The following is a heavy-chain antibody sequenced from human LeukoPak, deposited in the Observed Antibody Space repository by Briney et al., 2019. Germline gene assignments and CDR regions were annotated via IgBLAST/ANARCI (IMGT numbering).Heavy chain of an antibody. D-gene: IGHD6-19*01. CDR3: ARMEQSTYYYYGMDV. Sequence: PGGSLRLSCAASGFTFGSYSMNWVRQAPGKGLEWVSYISSSSSTIYYADSVKGRFTISRDNAKNSLYLQMNSLRAEDTAVYYCARMEQSTYYYYGMDVWGQGTTVTVSS. CDR1: GFTFGSYS. J-gene: IGHJ6*02. CDR2: ISSSSSTI. V-gene: IGHV3-48*01.